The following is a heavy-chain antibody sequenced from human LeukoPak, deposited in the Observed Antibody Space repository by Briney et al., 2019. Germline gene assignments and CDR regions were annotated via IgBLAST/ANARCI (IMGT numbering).Heavy chain of an antibody. Sequence: TSETLSLTCTVSGGSISSGDCYWSWIRQPPGKGLEWIGYIYYSGSSFYNPSLKSRLTISVDTSKNHFSLNLSSVTAADTAVYYCARRNDPYYFDYWGQGTLVTVSS. V-gene: IGHV4-30-4*08. CDR2: IYYSGSS. D-gene: IGHD3-16*01. J-gene: IGHJ4*02. CDR3: ARRNDPYYFDY. CDR1: GGSISSGDCY.